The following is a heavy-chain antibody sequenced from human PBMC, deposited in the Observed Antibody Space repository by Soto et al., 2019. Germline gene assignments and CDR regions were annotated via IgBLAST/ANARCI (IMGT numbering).Heavy chain of an antibody. Sequence: QVQLQESGPGLVKPSQTLSLTCTVSGDSISSGGYYWSWIRQHPGKGLEWIGYIYDNGGAYYSPSLKGRVVISVDRSENQFSLRLSSVTAADTAVYYCARVKGGTTRRAFDSCGQGTLVTVSS. CDR3: ARVKGGTTRRAFDS. CDR2: IYDNGGA. CDR1: GDSISSGGYY. V-gene: IGHV4-31*03. J-gene: IGHJ4*02. D-gene: IGHD1-7*01.